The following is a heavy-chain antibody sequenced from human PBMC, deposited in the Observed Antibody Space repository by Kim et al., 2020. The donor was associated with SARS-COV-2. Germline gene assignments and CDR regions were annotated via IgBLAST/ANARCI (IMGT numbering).Heavy chain of an antibody. Sequence: GGSLRLSCAASGFTFSSYGMHWVRQAPGKGLEWVAVISYDGSNKYYADSVKGRFTISRDNSKNTLYLQMNSLRAEDTAVYYCAKGPKVATITWGIDYWGQGTLVTVSS. J-gene: IGHJ4*02. CDR1: GFTFSSYG. CDR3: AKGPKVATITWGIDY. D-gene: IGHD5-12*01. CDR2: ISYDGSNK. V-gene: IGHV3-30*18.